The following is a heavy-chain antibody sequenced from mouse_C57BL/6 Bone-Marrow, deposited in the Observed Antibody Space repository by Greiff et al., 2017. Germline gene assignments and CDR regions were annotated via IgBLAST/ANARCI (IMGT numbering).Heavy chain of an antibody. CDR3: ARQDYGSSPDY. CDR2: IYPRSGNT. D-gene: IGHD1-1*01. J-gene: IGHJ2*01. V-gene: IGHV1-81*01. Sequence: VQRVESGAELARPGASVKLSCKASGYTFTSYGISWVKQRTGQGLEWIGEIYPRSGNTYYNEKFKGKATLTADKSSSTAYMELRSLTSEDSAVYFCARQDYGSSPDYWGQGTTLTVSS. CDR1: GYTFTSYG.